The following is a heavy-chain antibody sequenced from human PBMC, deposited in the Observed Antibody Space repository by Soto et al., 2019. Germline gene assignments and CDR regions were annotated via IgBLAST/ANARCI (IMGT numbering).Heavy chain of an antibody. Sequence: QLQLQESGSGLVKPSQTLSLTCAVSGGSISSGGYSWSWIRQPPGKGLEWIGYIYHSGSTYYNPSIKIRYNISVDTSKNQISLKVSCVTDADTAVYYCARDVGEGDHHCGYCSQGTIVAVS. CDR1: GGSISSGGYS. V-gene: IGHV4-30-2*01. CDR2: IYHSGST. J-gene: IGHJ4*02. D-gene: IGHD3-16*01. CDR3: ARDVGEGDHHCGY.